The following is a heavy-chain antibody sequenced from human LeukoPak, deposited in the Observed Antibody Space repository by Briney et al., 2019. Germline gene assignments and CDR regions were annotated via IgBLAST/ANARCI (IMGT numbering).Heavy chain of an antibody. CDR1: GYTFTSYG. Sequence: ASVKVSCKASGYTFTSYGISWVRQAPGQGLEWMGWISAYNGNTNYAQKLQGRVTMTTDTSTSTAYMELRSLRSDGTAVYYCARLGGLYDLWSPKTENSYFDYWGQGTLVTVSS. D-gene: IGHD3-3*01. CDR2: ISAYNGNT. V-gene: IGHV1-18*01. CDR3: ARLGGLYDLWSPKTENSYFDY. J-gene: IGHJ4*02.